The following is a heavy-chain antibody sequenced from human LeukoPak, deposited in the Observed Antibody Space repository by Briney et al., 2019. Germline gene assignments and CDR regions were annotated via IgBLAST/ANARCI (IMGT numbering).Heavy chain of an antibody. D-gene: IGHD5-12*01. CDR2: INPSGGST. Sequence: ASVKVSCKASGYTFTSYYMHWVRQAPGQGLEWMGIINPSGGSTSYAQKFQGRVTMTRDMSTSTVYMELSSLRSGDTAVYYCARGRDSGYDEGSLAGYWGQGTLVTVSS. CDR3: ARGRDSGYDEGSLAGY. V-gene: IGHV1-46*01. CDR1: GYTFTSYY. J-gene: IGHJ4*02.